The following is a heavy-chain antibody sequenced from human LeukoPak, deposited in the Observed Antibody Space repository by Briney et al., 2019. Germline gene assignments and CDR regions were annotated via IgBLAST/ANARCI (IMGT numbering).Heavy chain of an antibody. D-gene: IGHD2-2*01. CDR1: GYTFTSYD. J-gene: IGHJ5*02. CDR3: ARLAVVPAARNWFDP. Sequence: ASVKVSCKASGYTFTSYDINWVRQAPGQGLEWMGWINPNSGGTNYAQKFQGRVTMTRDTSISTAYMELSRLRSDDTAVYYCARLAVVPAARNWFDPWGQGTLVTVSS. V-gene: IGHV1-2*02. CDR2: INPNSGGT.